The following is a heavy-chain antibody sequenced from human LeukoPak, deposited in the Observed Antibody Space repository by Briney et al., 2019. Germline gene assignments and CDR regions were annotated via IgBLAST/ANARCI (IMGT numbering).Heavy chain of an antibody. CDR3: AKDFTAMVRGGDY. V-gene: IGHV3-48*04. CDR2: ISSSSSTI. Sequence: GGSLRLSCAASGFTFNNYAMNWVRQAPGKGLEWVSYISSSSSTIYYADSVKGRFTISRDNAKNSLYLQMNSLRAEDTALYYCAKDFTAMVRGGDYWGQGTLVTVSS. J-gene: IGHJ4*02. D-gene: IGHD5-18*01. CDR1: GFTFNNYA.